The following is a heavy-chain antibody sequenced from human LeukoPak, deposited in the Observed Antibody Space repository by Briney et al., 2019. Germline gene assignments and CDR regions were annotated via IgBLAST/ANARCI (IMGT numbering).Heavy chain of an antibody. V-gene: IGHV3-7*01. Sequence: GGSLRLSCVASGFTFSSYWMTWVRQAPGKGLEWVANIKTDGSLTYYVDSVKGRFTISRDNAKNSLYLQMNSLRAEDTAVYYCARDLNWETYWGQGTLSASPQ. D-gene: IGHD7-27*01. J-gene: IGHJ4*02. CDR1: GFTFSSYW. CDR3: ARDLNWETY. CDR2: IKTDGSLT.